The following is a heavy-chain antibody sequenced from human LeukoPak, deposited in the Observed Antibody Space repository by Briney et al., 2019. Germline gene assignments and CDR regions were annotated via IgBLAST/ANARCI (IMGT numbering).Heavy chain of an antibody. Sequence: SETLSLTCIVSGGTISSYYWSWIRQPPGKGLESIGYIYHSGNTNYNPSLKSRVTISVDPSKNQFSLKLSSVTAADTAVYYCARLTMVRGIITTMWFDPWGQGTLVTVSS. D-gene: IGHD3-10*01. J-gene: IGHJ5*02. CDR1: GGTISSYY. CDR3: ARLTMVRGIITTMWFDP. CDR2: IYHSGNT. V-gene: IGHV4-59*01.